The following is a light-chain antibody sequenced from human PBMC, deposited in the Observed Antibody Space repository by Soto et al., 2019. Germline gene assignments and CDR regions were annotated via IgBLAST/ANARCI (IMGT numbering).Light chain of an antibody. V-gene: IGKV3-20*01. J-gene: IGKJ1*01. CDR1: QSVSSSF. CDR3: QQYGSSPQT. CDR2: GAS. Sequence: EIVLTQSPGTLSLSPGERATLSCRASQSVSSSFLAWYQQIPGQAPRVLIYGASSRATGIPDRFSGSGSGTDFILTISRLEPEDLAEYYCQQYGSSPQTFGQGTKVEIK.